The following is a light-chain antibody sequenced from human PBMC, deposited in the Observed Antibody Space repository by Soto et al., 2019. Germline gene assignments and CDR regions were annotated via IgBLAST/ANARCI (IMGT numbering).Light chain of an antibody. V-gene: IGKV4-1*01. Sequence: DIVMTQSPDSLALSLGERATINCKSSQSVLYSSNNKNYLAWYQQRPGQPPKLLIYWASTRESGVPDRFSGRGSGTDFTLTITSLQAGDVAVYYCQQYESTPPTFGQGTKLEIK. CDR2: WAS. J-gene: IGKJ2*01. CDR1: QSVLYSSNNKNY. CDR3: QQYESTPPT.